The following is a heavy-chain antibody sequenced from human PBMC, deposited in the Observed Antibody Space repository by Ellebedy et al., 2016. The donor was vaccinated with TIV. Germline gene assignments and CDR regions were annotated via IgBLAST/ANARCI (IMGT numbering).Heavy chain of an antibody. CDR2: VYYSGTT. CDR3: AREAYYDTGSFYWSSGLGY. V-gene: IGHV4-61*01. Sequence: MPSETLSLTCTVSGGSVSSETHYWTWIRQPPGKGLEWIGYVYYSGTTAYNPSLKSRVTISVDTSKNQFSLRLSSVTAADTAVYYCAREAYYDTGSFYWSSGLGYWGQGTLVTVSS. CDR1: GGSVSSETHY. D-gene: IGHD3-22*01. J-gene: IGHJ4*01.